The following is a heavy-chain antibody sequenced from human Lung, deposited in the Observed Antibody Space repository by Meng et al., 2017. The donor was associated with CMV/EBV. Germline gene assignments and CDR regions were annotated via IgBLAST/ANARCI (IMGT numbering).Heavy chain of an antibody. V-gene: IGHV4-4*02. CDR2: IYHSGST. CDR1: GGSISSRNW. Sequence: HAHLQVSAPRLWKPSGTPSPTCAGSGGSISSRNWWSWVRQPPGKGLEWIGEIYHSGSTNYNPSLKSRVTISVDKSKNQFSLKLSSVTAADTAVYYCARVVTALWGYYFDYWGQGTLVTVFS. J-gene: IGHJ4*02. CDR3: ARVVTALWGYYFDY. D-gene: IGHD2-21*02.